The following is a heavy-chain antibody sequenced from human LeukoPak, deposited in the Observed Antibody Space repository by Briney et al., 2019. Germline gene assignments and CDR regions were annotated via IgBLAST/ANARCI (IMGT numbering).Heavy chain of an antibody. D-gene: IGHD3-3*01. Sequence: GASVRVSCKSSGYTFTGYYMHWVRQAPGQGLEWMGWINPNSGGTNYAQEFQGRVTMTRDTSISTAYMELSRLTSDDTAVYYCARDRFPPKKVFGVVIRGVDAFDIWGQGTMVTVSS. CDR2: INPNSGGT. J-gene: IGHJ3*02. CDR1: GYTFTGYY. CDR3: ARDRFPPKKVFGVVIRGVDAFDI. V-gene: IGHV1-2*02.